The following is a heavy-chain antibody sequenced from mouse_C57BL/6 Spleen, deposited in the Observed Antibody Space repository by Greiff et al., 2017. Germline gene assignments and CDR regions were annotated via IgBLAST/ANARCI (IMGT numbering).Heavy chain of an antibody. D-gene: IGHD1-1*01. V-gene: IGHV5-4*01. CDR2: ISDGGSYT. J-gene: IGHJ2*01. CDR3: GRDFYGSTVFDY. CDR1: GFTFSSYA. Sequence: EVQVVESGGGLVKPGGSLKLSCAASGFTFSSYAMSWVRQTPEKRLEWVATISDGGSYTYYTDNVKGRFTISRDNAKNNLYLQMSHLKSEDTAMYYCGRDFYGSTVFDYWGQGTTLTVSS.